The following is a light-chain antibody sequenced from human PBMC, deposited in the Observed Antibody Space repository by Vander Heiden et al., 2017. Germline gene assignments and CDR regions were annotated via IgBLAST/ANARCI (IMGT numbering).Light chain of an antibody. J-gene: IGLJ2*01. CDR3: ISYAGSNNLV. CDR1: SSDVGGYKY. Sequence: QSALTQPPSASGSPGQSVPVPSPGTSSDVGGYKYVSWYQQHPGKAPKLMIYEVTKRPSGVPDRFSGSKSGNTASLTVSGLQAEDEADYYCISYAGSNNLVFGGGTKLTVL. CDR2: EVT. V-gene: IGLV2-8*01.